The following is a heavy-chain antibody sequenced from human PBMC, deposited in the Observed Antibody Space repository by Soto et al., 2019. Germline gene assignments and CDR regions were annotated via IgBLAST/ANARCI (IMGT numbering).Heavy chain of an antibody. D-gene: IGHD3-10*01. Sequence: PSETLSLTCAVSGGSISSGGYSWSWIRQPPGKGLEWIGYIYHSGSTYYNPSLKSRVTISVDRSKNQFSLKLSSVTAADTAVYYCARGWGGAFDFWGQGTLVTVSS. CDR1: GGSISSGGYS. V-gene: IGHV4-30-2*01. CDR3: ARGWGGAFDF. J-gene: IGHJ3*01. CDR2: IYHSGST.